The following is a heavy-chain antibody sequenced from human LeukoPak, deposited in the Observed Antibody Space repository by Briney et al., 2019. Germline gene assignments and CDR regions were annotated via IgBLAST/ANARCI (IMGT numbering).Heavy chain of an antibody. Sequence: SETLSLTCTVSGGSISSYYWSWIRQPPGKGLEWIGYIYYSGSTNYNPSLKSRVTISVDTSKNQFSLKLNSVTAADTAVYYCARVFDSGSQAYFYYMDVWGKGTTVTIFS. J-gene: IGHJ6*03. D-gene: IGHD3-10*01. CDR1: GGSISSYY. CDR2: IYYSGST. CDR3: ARVFDSGSQAYFYYMDV. V-gene: IGHV4-59*01.